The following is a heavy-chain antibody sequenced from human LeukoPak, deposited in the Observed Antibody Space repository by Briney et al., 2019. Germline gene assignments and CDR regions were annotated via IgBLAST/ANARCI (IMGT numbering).Heavy chain of an antibody. CDR3: ARGDYDFWSGYYLGFDY. D-gene: IGHD3-3*01. Sequence: PGGSLRLSCAASGFTFSSYWMSWVRQAPGKGLEWVANIKQDGSEKYYVDSVKGRFTIPRDNAKNSLYLQMNSLRAEDTAVYYCARGDYDFWSGYYLGFDYWGQGTLVTVSS. V-gene: IGHV3-7*01. J-gene: IGHJ4*02. CDR2: IKQDGSEK. CDR1: GFTFSSYW.